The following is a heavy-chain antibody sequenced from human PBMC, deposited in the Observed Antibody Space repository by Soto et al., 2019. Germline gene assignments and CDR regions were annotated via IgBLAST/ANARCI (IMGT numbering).Heavy chain of an antibody. CDR1: GGSINGGSYS. CDR2: MYHTGRT. D-gene: IGHD2-2*02. V-gene: IGHV4-30-2*01. CDR3: ARVTPATPYYAMDV. J-gene: IGHJ6*02. Sequence: QLQLQESGPGLVKPSQTLSLTCVVSGGSINGGSYSWSWIRQAPGKGLEWIGYMYHTGRTYYNASLSVRATISVDRSKNHFFLYLTSVTAADTAVYYCARVTPATPYYAMDVWGQGTTVTVSS.